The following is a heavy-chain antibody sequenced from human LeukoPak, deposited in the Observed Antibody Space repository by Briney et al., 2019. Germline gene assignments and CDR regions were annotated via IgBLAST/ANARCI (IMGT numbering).Heavy chain of an antibody. V-gene: IGHV3-53*04. D-gene: IGHD4-17*01. CDR1: GLTVSSNY. CDR2: IYSGGST. J-gene: IGHJ3*02. Sequence: PGGSLRLSCAASGLTVSSNYMSWVRQAPGKGLEWVSVIYSGGSTYYADSVKGRFTISRHNSKNTLYLQMNSLRAEDTAVYYRAREKQNDYGDYVDAFDIWGQGTMVTVSS. CDR3: AREKQNDYGDYVDAFDI.